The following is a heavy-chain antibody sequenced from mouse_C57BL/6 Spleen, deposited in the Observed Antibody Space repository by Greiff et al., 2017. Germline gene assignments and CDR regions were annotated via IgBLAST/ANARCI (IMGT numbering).Heavy chain of an antibody. V-gene: IGHV14-4*01. J-gene: IGHJ3*01. Sequence: EVKLQQSGAELVRPGASVKLSCTASGFNIKDDYMHWVKQRPEQGLEWIGWIDPENGDTESASKFQGKAPITADTSSNTAYLQLSSLTSEDTAVYYCTRRGFAYWGQGTLVTVSA. D-gene: IGHD2-12*01. CDR1: GFNIKDDY. CDR2: IDPENGDT. CDR3: TRRGFAY.